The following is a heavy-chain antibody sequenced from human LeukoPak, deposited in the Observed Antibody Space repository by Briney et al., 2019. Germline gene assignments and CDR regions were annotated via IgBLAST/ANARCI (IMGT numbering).Heavy chain of an antibody. CDR2: INPNSGFT. CDR3: AIQPWGSGNNWYFDL. D-gene: IGHD7-27*01. Sequence: ASVKVSCKASGYPFTGYYLHWVRQAPGQGLEWMGWINPNSGFTNYAQKFQGRVTMTRDTSISTAYMELSSLRSDDTAVYYCAIQPWGSGNNWYFDLWGRGTLVTVSS. J-gene: IGHJ2*01. CDR1: GYPFTGYY. V-gene: IGHV1-2*02.